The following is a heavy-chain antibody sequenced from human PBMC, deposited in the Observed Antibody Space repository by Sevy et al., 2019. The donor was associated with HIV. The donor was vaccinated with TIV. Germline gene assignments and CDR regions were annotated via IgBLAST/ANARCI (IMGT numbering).Heavy chain of an antibody. Sequence: GGSLRLSCAASGLTFTTNAMSWVRQAPGKGVEWVAGITSGGATYYADSVKGRFTVSRDNSKNTLYLQLNSLRADDTAVFYCAGGDTPMITDLDYWGQGTLVTVSS. V-gene: IGHV3-23*01. CDR2: ITSGGAT. D-gene: IGHD3-16*01. J-gene: IGHJ4*02. CDR1: GLTFTTNA. CDR3: AGGDTPMITDLDY.